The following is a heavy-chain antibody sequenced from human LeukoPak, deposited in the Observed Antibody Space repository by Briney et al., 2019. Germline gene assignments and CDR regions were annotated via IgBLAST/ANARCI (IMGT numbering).Heavy chain of an antibody. V-gene: IGHV4-30-2*01. Sequence: SETLSLTCTVSGGSVNSGTYYWSWIRQPPGKGLEWIGYIYHSGSTYYNPSLKSRVTISVDRSKNQFSLKLSSVTAADTAVYYCARAPEYSYGAFDYWGQGTLVTVSS. CDR3: ARAPEYSYGAFDY. D-gene: IGHD5-18*01. CDR2: IYHSGST. CDR1: GGSVNSGTYY. J-gene: IGHJ4*02.